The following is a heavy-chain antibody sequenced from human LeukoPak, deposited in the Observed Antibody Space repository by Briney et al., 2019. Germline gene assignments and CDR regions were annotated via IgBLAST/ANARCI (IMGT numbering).Heavy chain of an antibody. D-gene: IGHD2-15*01. J-gene: IGHJ4*02. V-gene: IGHV3-48*01. CDR1: GFTFSSYS. CDR3: ARGDCSGGSCYLSLTTIDY. CDR2: ISSSSSTI. Sequence: GGSLRLSCAASGFTFSSYSMNWVRQAPGKGLEWLSYISSSSSTIYYADSVKGRFTISRDNAKDSLYLQMNSLRAEDTAVYYCARGDCSGGSCYLSLTTIDYWGQGTLVTVSS.